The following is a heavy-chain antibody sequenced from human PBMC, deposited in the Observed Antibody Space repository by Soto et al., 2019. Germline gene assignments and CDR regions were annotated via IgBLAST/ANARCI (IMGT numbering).Heavy chain of an antibody. CDR2: ISAYNGNT. D-gene: IGHD4-4*01. V-gene: IGHV1-18*01. CDR1: GYTFTSYG. J-gene: IGHJ6*02. CDR3: AREASAATVTRAYYYYYYGMDV. Sequence: QVQLVQSGAEVKKPGASVKVSCKASGYTFTSYGISWVRQAPGQGLEWMGWISAYNGNTNYAQKLQGRVTMTTDTSTSTADMELRSLRSDDTAVYYCAREASAATVTRAYYYYYYGMDVWGQGTTVTVSS.